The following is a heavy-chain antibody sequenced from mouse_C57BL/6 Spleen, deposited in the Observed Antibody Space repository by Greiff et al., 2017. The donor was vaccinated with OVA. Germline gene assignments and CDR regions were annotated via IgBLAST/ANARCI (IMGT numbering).Heavy chain of an antibody. J-gene: IGHJ3*01. D-gene: IGHD1-1*01. CDR1: GYTFTSYG. V-gene: IGHV1-81*01. CDR2: IYPRSGNT. Sequence: LVESGAELARPGASVKLSCKASGYTFTSYGISWVKQRTGQGLEWIGEIYPRSGNTYYNEKFKGKATLTADKSSSTAYMELRSLTSEDSAVYFCADYYGSSYAWFAYWGQGTLVTVSA. CDR3: ADYYGSSYAWFAY.